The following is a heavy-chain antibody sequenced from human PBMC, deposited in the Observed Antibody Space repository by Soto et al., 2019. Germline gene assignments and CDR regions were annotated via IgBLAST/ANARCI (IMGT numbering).Heavy chain of an antibody. CDR3: ARGSYDFWSGYSTLDY. V-gene: IGHV1-3*01. D-gene: IGHD3-3*01. Sequence: QVQLVQSGAEVKKPGASVKVSCKASGYTFTSYAMHWVRQAPGQRLEWMGWINAGNGNTKYSQKFQGRVTITRDTSASTAYMELSSLRSEDTAVYYCARGSYDFWSGYSTLDYWGQGTLVTVSS. J-gene: IGHJ4*02. CDR2: INAGNGNT. CDR1: GYTFTSYA.